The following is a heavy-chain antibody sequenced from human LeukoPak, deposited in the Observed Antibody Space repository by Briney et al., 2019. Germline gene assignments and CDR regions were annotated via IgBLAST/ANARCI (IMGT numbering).Heavy chain of an antibody. D-gene: IGHD2-8*02. V-gene: IGHV1-46*04. J-gene: IGHJ4*02. CDR1: GYTFTDYY. CDR3: ARHSCTGNSCHFDY. CDR2: INPRGGST. Sequence: ASVKVSCKASGYTFTDYYMHWVRQAPGQGLEWMGIINPRGGSTTYAQKLQGRVTMTRDTSTSTVYMELSSLRSEDTALYYCARHSCTGNSCHFDYWGQGTLVTVSS.